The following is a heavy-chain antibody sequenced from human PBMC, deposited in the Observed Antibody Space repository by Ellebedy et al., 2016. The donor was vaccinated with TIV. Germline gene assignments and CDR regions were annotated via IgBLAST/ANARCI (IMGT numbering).Heavy chain of an antibody. J-gene: IGHJ4*02. Sequence: SETLSLTXTVSGGSISSSSYYWGWIRQPPGKGLEWIGSIYYSGSTYYNPSLKSRVTISVDTSKNQFSLKLSSVTAADTAVYYCARRRGGDPYYFDYWGQGTLVTVSS. CDR1: GGSISSSSYY. D-gene: IGHD4-17*01. V-gene: IGHV4-39*01. CDR3: ARRRGGDPYYFDY. CDR2: IYYSGST.